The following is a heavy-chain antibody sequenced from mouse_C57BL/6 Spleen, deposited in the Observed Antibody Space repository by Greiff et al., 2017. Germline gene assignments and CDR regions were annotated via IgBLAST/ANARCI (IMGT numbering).Heavy chain of an antibody. CDR3: AIGGTVVAEAY. Sequence: VKLQQSGPELVKPGASVKISCKASGYAFSSSWMNWVKQRPGKGLEWIGRIYPGDGDTNYNGKFKGKATLTADKSSSTAYMQLSSLTSEDSAVYYCAIGGTVVAEAYWGQGTLVTVSA. J-gene: IGHJ3*01. D-gene: IGHD1-1*01. CDR2: IYPGDGDT. CDR1: GYAFSSSW. V-gene: IGHV1-82*01.